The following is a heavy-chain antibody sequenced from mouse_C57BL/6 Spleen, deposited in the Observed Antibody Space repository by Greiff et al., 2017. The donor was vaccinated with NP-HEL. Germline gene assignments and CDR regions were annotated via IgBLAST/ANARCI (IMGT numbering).Heavy chain of an antibody. CDR2: IDPSDSYT. CDR3: ERQGAQGYYAMDY. V-gene: IGHV1-69*01. J-gene: IGHJ4*01. D-gene: IGHD3-2*02. Sequence: QVQLQQPGAELVMPGASVKLSCKASGYTFTSYWMHWVKQRPGQGLEWIGEIDPSDSYTNYNQKFKGKSTLTVDKSSSTAYMQLSSLTSEDSAVYYCERQGAQGYYAMDYWGQGTSVTVSS. CDR1: GYTFTSYW.